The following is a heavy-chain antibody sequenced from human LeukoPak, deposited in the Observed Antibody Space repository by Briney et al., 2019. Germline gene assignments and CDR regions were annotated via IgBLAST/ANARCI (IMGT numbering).Heavy chain of an antibody. J-gene: IGHJ4*02. CDR2: ISYDGSNK. D-gene: IGHD3-22*01. Sequence: PGRSLRLSCAASGFTFSSYGMHWVRQAPGKGLEWVAVISYDGSNKYYADSVKGRFTISRDNSKNTLYLQMNSLRAEDTAVYYCAKAPYYDSSGYPDYWGQGTLVTVSS. CDR3: AKAPYYDSSGYPDY. CDR1: GFTFSSYG. V-gene: IGHV3-30*18.